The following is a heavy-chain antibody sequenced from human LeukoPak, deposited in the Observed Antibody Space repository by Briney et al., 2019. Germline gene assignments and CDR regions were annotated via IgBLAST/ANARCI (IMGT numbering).Heavy chain of an antibody. Sequence: PGGSLRLSCAASGFTFSDYAMHWVRQAPGKGLEWVAILSYDGSNKYYADSVKGRFTISRDTSKNTLYLQMNSLRAEDTAVYYCARNGVGDYGSGVDFWGQGTLVTVSS. J-gene: IGHJ4*02. CDR1: GFTFSDYA. V-gene: IGHV3-30-3*01. D-gene: IGHD3-10*01. CDR3: ARNGVGDYGSGVDF. CDR2: LSYDGSNK.